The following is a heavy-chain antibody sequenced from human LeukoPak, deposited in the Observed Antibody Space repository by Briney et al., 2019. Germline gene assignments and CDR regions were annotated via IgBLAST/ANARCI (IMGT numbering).Heavy chain of an antibody. Sequence: GGSLRLSCAASGFTFSSYAMSWVRQAPGKGLEWVSAISGSGGSTYYADSVKGRFTISGDNSKNTLYLQMNSLRAEDTAVYYCAKLLLAAPFCMDVWGQGTTVTVSS. V-gene: IGHV3-23*01. D-gene: IGHD6-13*01. CDR2: ISGSGGST. CDR1: GFTFSSYA. J-gene: IGHJ6*02. CDR3: AKLLLAAPFCMDV.